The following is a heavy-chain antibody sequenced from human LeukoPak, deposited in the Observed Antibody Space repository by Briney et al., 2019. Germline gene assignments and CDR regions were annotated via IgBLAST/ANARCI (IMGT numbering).Heavy chain of an antibody. V-gene: IGHV4-39*07. CDR2: IYYSGST. D-gene: IGHD3-9*01. CDR1: GGSISSSSYY. J-gene: IGHJ4*02. CDR3: ARDIRKPPLLRYFDWLSSDY. Sequence: SETLSLTCTVSGGSISSSSYYWGWIRQPPGKGLEWIGSIYYSGSTYYNPSLKSRVTISVDTSKNQFSLKLSSVTAADTAVYYCARDIRKPPLLRYFDWLSSDYWGQGTLVTVSS.